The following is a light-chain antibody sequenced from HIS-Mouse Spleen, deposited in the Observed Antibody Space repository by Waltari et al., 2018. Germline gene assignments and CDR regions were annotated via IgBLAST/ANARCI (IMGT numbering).Light chain of an antibody. J-gene: IGKJ4*01. Sequence: DIVMTQSPDSLAVSLGERATINCKSSQSVLYSSNNKNYLAWYQQKPGKPPKLLIYWASPREAGVPDRFRRSGSGTDFTLPISSLQAEDVAVYYCQQYYSTPLTFGGGTK. CDR2: WAS. CDR1: QSVLYSSNNKNY. CDR3: QQYYSTPLT. V-gene: IGKV4-1*01.